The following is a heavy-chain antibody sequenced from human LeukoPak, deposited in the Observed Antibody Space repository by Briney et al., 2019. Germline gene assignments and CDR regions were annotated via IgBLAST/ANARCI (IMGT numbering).Heavy chain of an antibody. J-gene: IGHJ4*02. V-gene: IGHV3-30*02. CDR3: ARDPKYAYRALEY. Sequence: GGSLRLSCAASGFTFDDYGIHWVRQAPGKGLEWVAFVQSDGGGIHYTESMKGRLTISRDDSKNTVYLQMESLRAEDTAVYYCARDPKYAYRALEYWGQGTLVTVSS. CDR1: GFTFDDYG. D-gene: IGHD3-16*01. CDR2: VQSDGGGI.